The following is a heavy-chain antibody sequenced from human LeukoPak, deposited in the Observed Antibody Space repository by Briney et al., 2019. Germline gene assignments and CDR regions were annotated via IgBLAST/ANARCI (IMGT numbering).Heavy chain of an antibody. J-gene: IGHJ5*02. CDR1: GFTFSSYG. Sequence: GRSLRLSCAASGFTFSSYGMHWVRQAPGKGLEWVAVISYDGSNKYYADSVKGRFTISRDNSKNTLYLQMNSLRAEDTAVYYCAKDRRIIQDYGDYEDWFDPWGQGTLVTVSS. V-gene: IGHV3-30*18. CDR2: ISYDGSNK. CDR3: AKDRRIIQDYGDYEDWFDP. D-gene: IGHD4-17*01.